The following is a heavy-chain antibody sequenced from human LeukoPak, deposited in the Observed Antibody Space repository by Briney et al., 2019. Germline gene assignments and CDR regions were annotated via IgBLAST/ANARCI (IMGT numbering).Heavy chain of an antibody. CDR2: IYTSEST. V-gene: IGHV4-4*07. J-gene: IGHJ1*01. Sequence: SQTLSLTCTVSGGSISSYDWSWIRKPAGQGLEWIGRIYTSESTNYNPSLNSRVTLSVDTSKNKFSLNLSVVTAADTAVDYCVRAYSSGWSGYFQHSGQGSMVTVSS. D-gene: IGHD6-19*01. CDR1: GGSISSYD. CDR3: VRAYSSGWSGYFQH.